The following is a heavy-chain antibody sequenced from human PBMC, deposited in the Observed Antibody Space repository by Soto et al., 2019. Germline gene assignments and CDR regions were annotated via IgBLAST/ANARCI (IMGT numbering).Heavy chain of an antibody. J-gene: IGHJ5*02. V-gene: IGHV3-7*01. CDR2: IKQDGSEK. Sequence: GEPLKLSCAASGFTFSSYWMSWVRQAPGKGLEWVANIKQDGSEKYYVDSVKGRFTISRDNAKNSLYLQMSSLRAEDTAVYYCARETPDIVVVPAAFDPWGQGTLVTVSS. CDR1: GFTFSSYW. CDR3: ARETPDIVVVPAAFDP. D-gene: IGHD2-2*01.